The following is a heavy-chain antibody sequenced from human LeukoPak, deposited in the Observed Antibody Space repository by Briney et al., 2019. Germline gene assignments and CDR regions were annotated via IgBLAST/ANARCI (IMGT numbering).Heavy chain of an antibody. Sequence: ASVKVSCKASGYTFTSYDINWVRQATEQGLEWMGWMNPNSGNTGYAQKFQGRVTMTRNTSISTAYMELSSLRSEDTAVYYCARGLLKYDSSGYYYVSHDAFDIWGQGTMVTVSS. CDR2: MNPNSGNT. CDR3: ARGLLKYDSSGYYYVSHDAFDI. CDR1: GYTFTSYD. D-gene: IGHD3-22*01. V-gene: IGHV1-8*01. J-gene: IGHJ3*02.